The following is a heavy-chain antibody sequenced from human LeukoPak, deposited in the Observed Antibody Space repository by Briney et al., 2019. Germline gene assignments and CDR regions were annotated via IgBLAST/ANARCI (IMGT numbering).Heavy chain of an antibody. CDR1: GFTFSDYY. CDR2: ISSSGSTI. V-gene: IGHV3-11*04. Sequence: GGSLRLSCAASGFTFSDYYMSWIRQAPGKGLEWVSYISSSGSTIYYADSVKGRFTISRDNAKNSLYLQMNSLRAEDTAVYYCARVGHYDFWSGWVDADFDIWGQGTMVTVSS. D-gene: IGHD3-3*01. CDR3: ARVGHYDFWSGWVDADFDI. J-gene: IGHJ3*02.